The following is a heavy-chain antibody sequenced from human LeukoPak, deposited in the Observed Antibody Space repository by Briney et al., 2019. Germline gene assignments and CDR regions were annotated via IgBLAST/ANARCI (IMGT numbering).Heavy chain of an antibody. J-gene: IGHJ4*02. D-gene: IGHD2-2*01. CDR2: IYYIGST. V-gene: IGHV4-59*01. Sequence: SETLSLTCTVSGGSISSYYWSWIRQPPGKGLEWIGYIYYIGSTNYNPSLKSRVTISVDTSKNQFSLKLSSVTAADTAVYYCARDPAYCSSTSCYARGYFDYWGQGTLVTVSS. CDR1: GGSISSYY. CDR3: ARDPAYCSSTSCYARGYFDY.